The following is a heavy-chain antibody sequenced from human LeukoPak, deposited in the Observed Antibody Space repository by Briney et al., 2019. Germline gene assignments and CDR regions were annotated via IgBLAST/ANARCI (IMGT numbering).Heavy chain of an antibody. V-gene: IGHV1-69*13. CDR2: IIPIFGTA. D-gene: IGHD6-19*01. Sequence: ASVKVSCKASGGTFSSYAIGWVRQAPGQGLEWMGGIIPIFGTANYAQKFLGRVTITADESTSTAYMELSSLRSEDTAVYYCARETSVAGTGADYWGQGTLVTVSS. CDR3: ARETSVAGTGADY. CDR1: GGTFSSYA. J-gene: IGHJ4*02.